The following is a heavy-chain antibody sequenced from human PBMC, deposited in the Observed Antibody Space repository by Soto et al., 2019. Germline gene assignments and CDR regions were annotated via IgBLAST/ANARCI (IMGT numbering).Heavy chain of an antibody. CDR3: ARERSGTPDY. V-gene: IGHV1-8*01. J-gene: IGHJ4*02. CDR1: GYTFTSYD. CDR2: MNPNSGNT. D-gene: IGHD6-25*01. Sequence: GASVKVSCKASGYTFTSYDINWVRQAPGQGLEWMGWMNPNSGNTGYAQKFQGRVTTTRNTSISTAYMELGSLRSEDTAVYYCARERSGTPDYWGQGTLVTVSS.